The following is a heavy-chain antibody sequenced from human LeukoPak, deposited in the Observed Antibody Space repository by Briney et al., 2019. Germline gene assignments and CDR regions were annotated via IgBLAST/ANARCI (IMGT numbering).Heavy chain of an antibody. Sequence: KASQTLSLTCTVSGDSISSGSYYWSWIRQPAGKGLEWIGRIYISENTNYNPSLKSRVTISVDTSKNQFSLKLSSVTAADTAVYYCARETSQKGAHYMDVWGKGTTVTISS. CDR2: IYISENT. V-gene: IGHV4-61*02. D-gene: IGHD3-16*01. CDR1: GDSISSGSYY. J-gene: IGHJ6*03. CDR3: ARETSQKGAHYMDV.